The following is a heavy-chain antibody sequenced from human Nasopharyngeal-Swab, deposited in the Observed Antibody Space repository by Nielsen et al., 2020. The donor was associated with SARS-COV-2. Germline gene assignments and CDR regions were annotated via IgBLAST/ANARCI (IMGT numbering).Heavy chain of an antibody. J-gene: IGHJ4*02. Sequence: SETLSLTCTVSGGPISSSSYYWGWIRQPPGKGLEWIGSIYYSGRTYYNPSLKSRVTISVDTSKNQFSLKLSSVTAADTAVYYCARRDGYNGDFDYWGQGTLVTVSS. D-gene: IGHD5-24*01. CDR3: ARRDGYNGDFDY. CDR1: GGPISSSSYY. CDR2: IYYSGRT. V-gene: IGHV4-39*07.